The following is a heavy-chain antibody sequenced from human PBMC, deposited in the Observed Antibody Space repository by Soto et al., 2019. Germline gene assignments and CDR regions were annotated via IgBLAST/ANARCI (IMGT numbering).Heavy chain of an antibody. V-gene: IGHV4-59*08. CDR2: IYYSGST. Sequence: SETLSLTWSVSGGSLSTYYWSWIRQSPGKGLEWIGYIYYSGSTKYGPSLKSRATISVDTTKNQFSLKLTSVTAADTAVYYCASRAVDKSRGGEYWGQGTLVTVSS. J-gene: IGHJ4*02. D-gene: IGHD5-12*01. CDR3: ASRAVDKSRGGEY. CDR1: GGSLSTYY.